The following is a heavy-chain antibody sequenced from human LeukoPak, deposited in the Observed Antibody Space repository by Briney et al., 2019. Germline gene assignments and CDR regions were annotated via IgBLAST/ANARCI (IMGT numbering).Heavy chain of an antibody. CDR2: INPTGSAT. V-gene: IGHV1-46*01. Sequence: ASVKVSCKASVYTFTSYYMHWVRQAPGQGREWMGIINPTGSATSYAQKFQGRVTMTRDTSTSTVYMELSSLRSEDTAVYYCARDLPPYYFDYWGQGTLVTVSS. CDR1: VYTFTSYY. CDR3: ARDLPPYYFDY. J-gene: IGHJ4*02.